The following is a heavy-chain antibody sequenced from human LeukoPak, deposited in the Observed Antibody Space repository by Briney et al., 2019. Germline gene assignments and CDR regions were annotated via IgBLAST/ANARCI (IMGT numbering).Heavy chain of an antibody. Sequence: QPGGSLRLSCAASGFTFSSYGMHWVRQAPGKGLEWVAVISYDGSNKYYADSVKGRFTISRDNSKNTLYLQMNSLRAEDTAVYYCAKGGRRYCSGGSCFDYFDYWGQGTLVTVSS. CDR2: ISYDGSNK. J-gene: IGHJ4*02. CDR1: GFTFSSYG. D-gene: IGHD2-15*01. V-gene: IGHV3-30*18. CDR3: AKGGRRYCSGGSCFDYFDY.